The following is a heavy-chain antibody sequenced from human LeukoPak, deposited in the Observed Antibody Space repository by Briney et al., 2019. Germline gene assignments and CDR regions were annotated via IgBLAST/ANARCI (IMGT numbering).Heavy chain of an antibody. J-gene: IGHJ4*02. CDR3: ARGHSGIAARRLES. D-gene: IGHD6-6*01. V-gene: IGHV1-69*05. CDR2: IIPIFGTA. CDR1: GGTFSSYA. Sequence: APVKVSCKASGGTFSSYAISWVRQAPGQGLEWMGGIIPIFGTANYAQKFQGRVTMTTDTSTSTAYMELRSLRSDDTAVYYCARGHSGIAARRLESWGQGTLVTVSS.